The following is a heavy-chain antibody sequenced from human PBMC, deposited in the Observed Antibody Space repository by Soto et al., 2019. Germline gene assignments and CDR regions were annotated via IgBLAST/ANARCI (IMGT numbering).Heavy chain of an antibody. J-gene: IGHJ4*02. CDR3: ASGRTTTVTG. D-gene: IGHD4-17*01. V-gene: IGHV4-34*01. Sequence: SETLSLTCAVYGGSFSGYYWSWIRQPPGKGLEWIGEINHSGSTNYNPSLKSRVTISVDTSKNQFSLKLSSVTAADTAVYYCASGRTTTVTGWGQGTLVTGSS. CDR1: GGSFSGYY. CDR2: INHSGST.